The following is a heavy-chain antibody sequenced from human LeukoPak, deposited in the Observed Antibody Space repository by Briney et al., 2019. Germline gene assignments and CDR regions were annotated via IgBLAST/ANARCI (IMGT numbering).Heavy chain of an antibody. CDR3: ARAPSEIGGYYPEYFRH. Sequence: PGGSLRLSCAASGFTFSTYWMHWVRQAPGKGLVWVSRIKCDGSTNYADSVKGRFTISRDNAKNTLSLQMNSLRPEDTGVYYCARAPSEIGGYYPEYFRHWGQGTLVTVSS. CDR2: IKCDGST. CDR1: GFTFSTYW. D-gene: IGHD3-3*01. V-gene: IGHV3-74*01. J-gene: IGHJ1*01.